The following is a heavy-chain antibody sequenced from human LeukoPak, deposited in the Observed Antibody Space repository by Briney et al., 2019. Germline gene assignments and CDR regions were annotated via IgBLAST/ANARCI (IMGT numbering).Heavy chain of an antibody. CDR2: IYYSGST. CDR3: ARGPSDGSGSSHPPHFDY. V-gene: IGHV4-59*01. D-gene: IGHD3-10*01. J-gene: IGHJ4*02. CDR1: GGSISSYY. Sequence: SETLSLTCTVSGGSISSYYWSWIRQPPGKGLEWIGYIYYSGSTNYNPSLKSRVTISVDTSKNQFSLKLSSVTAADTAVYYCARGPSDGSGSSHPPHFDYWGQGTLVTVSS.